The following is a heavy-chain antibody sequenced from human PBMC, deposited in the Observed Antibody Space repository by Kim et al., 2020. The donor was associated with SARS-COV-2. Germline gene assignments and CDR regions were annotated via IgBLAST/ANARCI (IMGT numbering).Heavy chain of an antibody. Sequence: DSVKGRFTISRDNSKNTLYLQMNSLRAEDTAVYYCARDPGWQQLVLGFDYWGQGTLVTVSS. CDR3: ARDPGWQQLVLGFDY. J-gene: IGHJ4*02. V-gene: IGHV3-30*01. D-gene: IGHD6-13*01.